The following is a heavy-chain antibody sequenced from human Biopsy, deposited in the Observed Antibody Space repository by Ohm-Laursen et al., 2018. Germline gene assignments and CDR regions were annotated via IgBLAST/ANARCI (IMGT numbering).Heavy chain of an antibody. CDR1: GYTFTNYA. Sequence: ASVKVSCKASGYTFTNYAINWVRQAPGQGLEWLGWISVKTGNTNYTQKLQGRVTMTTDTSTNTDYMELRSLRSDDTALYYCAREGTSVTFFGKISDYYFDFWGPGTVVTVSS. V-gene: IGHV1-18*01. CDR2: ISVKTGNT. D-gene: IGHD3-3*01. J-gene: IGHJ4*02. CDR3: AREGTSVTFFGKISDYYFDF.